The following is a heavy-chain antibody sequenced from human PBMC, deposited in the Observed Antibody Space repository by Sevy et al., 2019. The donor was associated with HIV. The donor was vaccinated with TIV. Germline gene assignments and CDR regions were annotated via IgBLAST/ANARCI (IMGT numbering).Heavy chain of an antibody. J-gene: IGHJ4*02. CDR1: GFSLNSFW. V-gene: IGHV3-7*01. CDR3: VRAVATNGSF. D-gene: IGHD2-15*01. Sequence: GGSLRLSCAASGFSLNSFWMNWVRQTPGKGLEWVANINQNGSVTYYVDSVKGRFTISRDNSRNLLYLQMTSLRVEDTALYYCVRAVATNGSFWGQGTLVTFSS. CDR2: INQNGSVT.